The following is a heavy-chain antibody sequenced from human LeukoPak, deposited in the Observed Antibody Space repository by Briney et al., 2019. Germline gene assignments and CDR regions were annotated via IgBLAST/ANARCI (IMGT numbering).Heavy chain of an antibody. J-gene: IGHJ4*02. CDR3: ARGKVDFAF. V-gene: IGHV4-61*02. D-gene: IGHD3-9*01. CDR1: GDSISSGDYY. CDR2: ISSSGST. Sequence: ASETLSLTCTVSGDSISSGDYYWSWIRQPAGKGLEWIGRISSSGSTNYNPSLKSRVTISVDTSKNQFSLKLSSVTAADTAVYYCARGKVDFAFWGQGTLVTVSS.